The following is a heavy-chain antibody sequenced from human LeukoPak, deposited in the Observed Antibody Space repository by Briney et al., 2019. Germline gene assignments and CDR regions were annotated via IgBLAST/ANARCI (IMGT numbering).Heavy chain of an antibody. CDR3: AKDASGWYSGGPNWFDP. J-gene: IGHJ5*02. V-gene: IGHV3-23*01. Sequence: GGSLRLSCAASGFTFSGYAMSWVRQAPGKGLEWVSGISGSGGSTYYADSVKGRFTISRDNPKNTLYLQMKSLRAEDTAVYYCAKDASGWYSGGPNWFDPWGQGTLVTVSS. CDR2: ISGSGGST. D-gene: IGHD6-19*01. CDR1: GFTFSGYA.